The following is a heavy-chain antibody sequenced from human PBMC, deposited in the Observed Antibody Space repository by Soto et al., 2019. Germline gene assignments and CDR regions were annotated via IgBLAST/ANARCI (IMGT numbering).Heavy chain of an antibody. V-gene: IGHV4-34*01. CDR2: INHSGST. CDR1: GGSFSGYY. D-gene: IGHD6-19*01. J-gene: IGHJ6*02. Sequence: QVQLQQWGAGLLKPSETLSPTCAVYGGSFSGYYWSWIRQPPGKGLEWIGEINHSGSTNYNPSLKSRVTISVDTSKNQFSLKLSSVTAADTAVYYCARPTRQWLGLRYYYGMDVWGQGTTVTVSS. CDR3: ARPTRQWLGLRYYYGMDV.